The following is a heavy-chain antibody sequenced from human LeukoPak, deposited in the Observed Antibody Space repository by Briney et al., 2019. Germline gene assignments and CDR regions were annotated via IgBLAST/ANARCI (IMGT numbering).Heavy chain of an antibody. V-gene: IGHV3-21*01. CDR2: ISNSSSYI. Sequence: GGSLRLPCAASGLTFSSYSMNWVRQAPGKGLEWVSSISNSSSYIYYADSVKGRFTISRDNAKNSLYLQMNSLRAEDTAVYYCGRDGPDSSPSDAFDIWGQGTMVTVSS. D-gene: IGHD3-22*01. J-gene: IGHJ3*02. CDR3: GRDGPDSSPSDAFDI. CDR1: GLTFSSYS.